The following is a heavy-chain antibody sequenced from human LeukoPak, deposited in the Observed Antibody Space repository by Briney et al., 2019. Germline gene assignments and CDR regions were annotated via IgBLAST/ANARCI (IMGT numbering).Heavy chain of an antibody. CDR1: GGSISSSSYY. CDR2: IYYSGST. Sequence: SETLSLTCTVSGGSISSSSYYWGWIRQPPGKGLEWIGYIYYSGSTNYNPSLKSRVTISVDTSKNQFSLKLSSVTAADTAVYXCAXHRTGQDAFDIWGQGTMVTVSS. D-gene: IGHD1-14*01. J-gene: IGHJ3*02. V-gene: IGHV4-61*05. CDR3: AXHRTGQDAFDI.